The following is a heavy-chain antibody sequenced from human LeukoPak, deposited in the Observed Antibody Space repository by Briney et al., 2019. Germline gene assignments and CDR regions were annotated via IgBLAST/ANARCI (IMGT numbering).Heavy chain of an antibody. CDR1: GFTVSNNY. V-gene: IGHV3-66*01. J-gene: IGHJ4*02. Sequence: HPGESLRLSCAASGFTVSNNYMTWVRQAPGKGLEWVSLIYSGGSTYYADSVKGRFTISRDNSKNTVYLQMNSLRAEDTAVYYCARNIPVTRWGYWGQGTLVTVSS. CDR2: IYSGGST. CDR3: ARNIPVTRWGY. D-gene: IGHD2-21*01.